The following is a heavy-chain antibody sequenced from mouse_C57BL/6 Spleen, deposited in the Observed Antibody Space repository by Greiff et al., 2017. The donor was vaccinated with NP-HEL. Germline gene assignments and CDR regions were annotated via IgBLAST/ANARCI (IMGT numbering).Heavy chain of an antibody. CDR2: IDPSDSYT. V-gene: IGHV1-50*01. J-gene: IGHJ4*01. D-gene: IGHD2-12*01. CDR3: ARKMAGENSNDVRAMDY. Sequence: QVQLQQPGAELVKPGASVKLSCKASGYTFTSYWMQWVKQRPGQGLEWIGEIDPSDSYTNYNQKFKGKATLTVDTSSSTAYMQLSSLTSEDSAVYYCARKMAGENSNDVRAMDYWGQGTSVTVSS. CDR1: GYTFTSYW.